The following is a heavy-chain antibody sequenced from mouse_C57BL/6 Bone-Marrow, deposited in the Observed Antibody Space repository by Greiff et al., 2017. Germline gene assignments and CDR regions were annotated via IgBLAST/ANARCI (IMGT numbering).Heavy chain of an antibody. CDR2: ISSGGDYI. V-gene: IGHV5-9-1*02. D-gene: IGHD3-2*02. CDR3: TRDHPLDSSGTYYFDY. J-gene: IGHJ2*01. Sequence: EVKVVESGEGLVKPGGSLKLSCAASGFTFSSYAMSWVRQTPEKRLEWVAYISSGGDYIYYADTVKGRFTISRDNARNTLYLQMSSLKSEDTAMYYCTRDHPLDSSGTYYFDYWGQGTTLTVSS. CDR1: GFTFSSYA.